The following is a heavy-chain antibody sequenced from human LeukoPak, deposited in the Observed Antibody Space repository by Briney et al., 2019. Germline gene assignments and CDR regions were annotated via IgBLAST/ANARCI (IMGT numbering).Heavy chain of an antibody. CDR1: GFSIGNYG. CDR2: ISHDGGVK. Sequence: GGSLRLSCAVSGFSIGNYGMHWVRQAPDKGLEWVAMISHDGGVKYYGDSVKGRLTISRDNSENTLYLQMNSLRAEDTAVYYCARELIYREPIAAEIMYWGQGTLVTVSS. CDR3: ARELIYREPIAAEIMY. D-gene: IGHD6-13*01. V-gene: IGHV3-30*03. J-gene: IGHJ4*02.